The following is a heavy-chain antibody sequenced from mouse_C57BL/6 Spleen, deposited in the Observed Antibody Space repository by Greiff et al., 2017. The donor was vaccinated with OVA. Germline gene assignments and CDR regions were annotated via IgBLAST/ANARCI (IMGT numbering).Heavy chain of an antibody. CDR2: IYPGDGDP. D-gene: IGHD2-4*01. CDR3: ASERDLDYEGYVDV. J-gene: IGHJ1*03. CDR1: GYAFSSSW. Sequence: QVQLQQSGPELVKPGASVKISCKASGYAFSSSWLNWVKQRPGKGLEWIGRIYPGDGDPNYNGKFKGKATLTADKSSSTAYMQLSSLTAEDSEVYFCASERDLDYEGYVDVWGTGTTVTVSS. V-gene: IGHV1-82*01.